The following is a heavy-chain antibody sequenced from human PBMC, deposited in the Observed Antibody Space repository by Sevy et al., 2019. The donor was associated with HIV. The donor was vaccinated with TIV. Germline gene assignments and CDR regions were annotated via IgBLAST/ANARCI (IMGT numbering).Heavy chain of an antibody. V-gene: IGHV3-30*03. Sequence: GGSLRLSCAASGFTFSSYGMHWVRQAPGKGLEWVAVISYDGSNKYYADSVKGRFTISRDNSKNTLYLQMNSLRAEDTAVYYCASPLWFGDPTLRRQNDYWGQGTLVTVSS. J-gene: IGHJ4*02. CDR1: GFTFSSYG. CDR3: ASPLWFGDPTLRRQNDY. CDR2: ISYDGSNK. D-gene: IGHD3-10*01.